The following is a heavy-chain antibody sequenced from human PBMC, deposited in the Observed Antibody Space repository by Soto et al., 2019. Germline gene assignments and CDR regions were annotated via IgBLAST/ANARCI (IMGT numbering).Heavy chain of an antibody. CDR2: IDSDGSST. Sequence: QLVESGGGLVQPGGSLRLSCAASGFTFSSSWMDWVRQGPGKGLVWVSRIDSDGSSTKYADSVKGRFTISSDNAKNTLFLQMNSARADDTAVYYCGRLGVWSGAYYYMDVWGKGTTVTVSS. D-gene: IGHD3-3*01. V-gene: IGHV3-74*03. J-gene: IGHJ6*03. CDR3: GRLGVWSGAYYYMDV. CDR1: GFTFSSSW.